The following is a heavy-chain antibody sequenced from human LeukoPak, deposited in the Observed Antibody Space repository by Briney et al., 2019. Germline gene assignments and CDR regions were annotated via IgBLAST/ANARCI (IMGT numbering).Heavy chain of an antibody. D-gene: IGHD5-12*01. J-gene: IGHJ3*02. CDR3: TRAGGYETNAFDI. CDR2: IRSKAYGGTT. Sequence: GGSLRLSCTASGFTFGDYAMSWFRQAPGKGLEWVGFIRSKAYGGTTEYAASVKGRFTISRDDSKSIAYLQMNSLKTEDTAVYYCTRAGGYETNAFDIWGQGTMVTVSS. V-gene: IGHV3-49*03. CDR1: GFTFGDYA.